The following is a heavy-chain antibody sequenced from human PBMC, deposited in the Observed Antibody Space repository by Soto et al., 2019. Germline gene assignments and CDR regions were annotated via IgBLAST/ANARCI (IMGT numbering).Heavy chain of an antibody. CDR3: AKDLGHGSGSYYMYYFDY. CDR2: ISGSGGST. V-gene: IGHV3-23*01. Sequence: GGSLRLSCAASGFTFSSYAMSWVRQAPGKGLEWVSAISGSGGSTYYADSVKGRFTISRDNSKNTLYLQMNSLRAEDTAVYYCAKDLGHGSGSYYMYYFDYWGQGTLVTVSS. D-gene: IGHD3-10*01. J-gene: IGHJ4*02. CDR1: GFTFSSYA.